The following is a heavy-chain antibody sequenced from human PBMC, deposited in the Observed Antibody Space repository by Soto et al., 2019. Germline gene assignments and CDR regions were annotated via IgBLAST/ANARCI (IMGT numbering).Heavy chain of an antibody. CDR2: ISYDGSEK. D-gene: IGHD2-2*01. CDR1: GFTFSSYG. V-gene: IGHV3-30*18. J-gene: IGHJ4*02. CDR3: AKTQCSSTSCYFDY. Sequence: QVQLVESGGGVVQPGRSLRLSCAASGFTFSSYGMHWVRQAPGKGLEWVAVISYDGSEKYYADSVKGRFTISRDNSKNTLYLQMNSLRAEDTAVYYCAKTQCSSTSCYFDYWGQGTLVTVSS.